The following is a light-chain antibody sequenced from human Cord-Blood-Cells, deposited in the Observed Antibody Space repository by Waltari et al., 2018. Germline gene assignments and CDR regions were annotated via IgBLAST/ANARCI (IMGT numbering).Light chain of an antibody. CDR3: QQYNNWPRT. CDR2: GAS. V-gene: IGKV3-15*01. J-gene: IGKJ1*01. CDR1: QSVSSN. Sequence: EIVMTQSPATLSVSPGERATLSCRASQSVSSNLAWYQQKPGQALRLHIYGASTRATGIPARFSGSGSGTEFTLTISSLQSEDFAVYYCQQYNNWPRTFGQGTKVEIK.